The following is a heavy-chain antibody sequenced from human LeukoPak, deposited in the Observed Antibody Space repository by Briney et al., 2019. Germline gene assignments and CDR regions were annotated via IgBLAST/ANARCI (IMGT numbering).Heavy chain of an antibody. J-gene: IGHJ4*02. CDR3: ARVLEDYDFWSGYPYYFDY. CDR1: GGSISSYY. V-gene: IGHV4-59*01. CDR2: IYYSGST. D-gene: IGHD3-3*01. Sequence: SETLSLTCTVSGGSISSYYWSWIRQPPGKGLEWIGYIYYSGSTNYNPSLKSRVTISVDTSKNQFSLKLSSVTAADTAVYYCARVLEDYDFWSGYPYYFDYWGQGTLVTVSP.